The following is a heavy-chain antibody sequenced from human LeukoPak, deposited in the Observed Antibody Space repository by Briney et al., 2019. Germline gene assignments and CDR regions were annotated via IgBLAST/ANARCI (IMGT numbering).Heavy chain of an antibody. Sequence: AASVTVSCKASGYTFTSYAISWVRQAPGQGLEWMGRIIPILGIANYAQKFQGRVTITADKSTSTAYMELSSLRSEDTAVYYCASPLGSGAGVLDYWGQGTLVTVSS. CDR1: GYTFTSYA. CDR2: IIPILGIA. V-gene: IGHV1-69*04. CDR3: ASPLGSGAGVLDY. D-gene: IGHD3-10*01. J-gene: IGHJ4*02.